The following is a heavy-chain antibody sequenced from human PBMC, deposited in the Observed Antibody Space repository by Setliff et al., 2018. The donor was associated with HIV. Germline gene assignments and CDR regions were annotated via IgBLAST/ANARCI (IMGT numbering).Heavy chain of an antibody. V-gene: IGHV4-59*01. CDR3: ARGPSLQTTLFDY. CDR1: GGSISRYY. Sequence: PSETLSLTCTVSGGSISRYYWSWIRQPPGKGLEWIGYIYYSGSTNYNPSLKSRVTISVDTSKNQFSLKLTFVTAADTAVYYCARGPSLQTTLFDYWGQGTLVTVSS. J-gene: IGHJ4*02. CDR2: IYYSGST.